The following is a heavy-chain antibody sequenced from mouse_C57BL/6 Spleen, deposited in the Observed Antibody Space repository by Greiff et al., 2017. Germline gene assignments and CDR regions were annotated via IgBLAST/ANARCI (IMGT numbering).Heavy chain of an antibody. CDR3: ARDDSNYSYYFDY. Sequence: EVKVVESGGGLVEPGGSLKLSCAASGFTFSSYAMSWVRQTPENRLEWVATISDGGSYTYYPDNVKGRFTISRDNAKNNLYLQMSHLKSDDTAMYYCARDDSNYSYYFDYWGQGTTLTVSS. D-gene: IGHD2-5*01. CDR2: ISDGGSYT. J-gene: IGHJ2*01. V-gene: IGHV5-4*01. CDR1: GFTFSSYA.